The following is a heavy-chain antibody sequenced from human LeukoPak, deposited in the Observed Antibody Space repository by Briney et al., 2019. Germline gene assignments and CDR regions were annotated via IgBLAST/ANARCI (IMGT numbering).Heavy chain of an antibody. CDR3: ARASLLAIVATYSSSRSGFAFDI. V-gene: IGHV4-34*01. Sequence: SETLSLTCAVYGGSFSGYYWTWIRQPPGKGLEWNGEINHSGSTNYNPSLKSRVTISVDTSKNQFSLKLSSATAADTAVYYCARASLLAIVATYSSSRSGFAFDIWGQGTMVTVSS. CDR2: INHSGST. D-gene: IGHD5-12*01. J-gene: IGHJ3*02. CDR1: GGSFSGYY.